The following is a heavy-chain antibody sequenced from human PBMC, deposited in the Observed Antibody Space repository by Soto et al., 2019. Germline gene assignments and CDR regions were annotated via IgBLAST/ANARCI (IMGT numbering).Heavy chain of an antibody. D-gene: IGHD4-17*01. Sequence: QITLKESGPTLVKPTQTLTLTCTFSGFSLSTSGVGVGWIRQPPGKALEWLALIYWDDDKRYSPSLKSRLTITKDTSKNQVVLTITNMDPVDTATYYCAHRQFTVTTRDDAFDIWGQGTMVTVSS. CDR2: IYWDDDK. V-gene: IGHV2-5*02. CDR3: AHRQFTVTTRDDAFDI. CDR1: GFSLSTSGVG. J-gene: IGHJ3*02.